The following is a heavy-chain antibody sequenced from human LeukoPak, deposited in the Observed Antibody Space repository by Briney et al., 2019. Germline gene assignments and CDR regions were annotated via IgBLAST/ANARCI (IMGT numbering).Heavy chain of an antibody. CDR2: IGYDGTNK. D-gene: IGHD3-22*01. V-gene: IGHV3-30*02. CDR3: ARAYGSSGYFQLPIDY. J-gene: IGHJ4*02. Sequence: GGSLRLSCAASGFTFSSYGIHWVRQAPGKGLEWVAFIGYDGTNKYYADSVKGRFTISRDNSKNTLFLQMNSLRVEDTALYYCARAYGSSGYFQLPIDYWGQGTLVTVSS. CDR1: GFTFSSYG.